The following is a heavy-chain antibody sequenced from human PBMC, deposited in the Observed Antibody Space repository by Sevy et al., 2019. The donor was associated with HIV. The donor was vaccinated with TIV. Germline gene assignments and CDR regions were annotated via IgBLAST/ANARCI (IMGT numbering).Heavy chain of an antibody. V-gene: IGHV3-23*01. CDR1: GFTFSSYA. Sequence: GGSLRLSCAASGFTFSSYAMNWVRQAPGKGLEWVSGISGSGGSGDKTNYADSVKGRFTISRDDSKNSLYLQLNSLRAEDTAIYYCLRKYDSSGYFDYWGQGTLVTVSS. CDR2: ISGSGGSGDKT. D-gene: IGHD3-22*01. CDR3: LRKYDSSGYFDY. J-gene: IGHJ4*02.